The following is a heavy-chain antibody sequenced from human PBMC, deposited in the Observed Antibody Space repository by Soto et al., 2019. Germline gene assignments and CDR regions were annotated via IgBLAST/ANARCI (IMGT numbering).Heavy chain of an antibody. D-gene: IGHD5-12*01. CDR1: GGSISSYY. CDR3: ARAYGGYADY. Sequence: SETLSLTCTVSGGSISSYYWIWIRQPPGKGLEWIGYIYYSGGTNYNPSLKSRVTISVDTSKNQFSLKLSSVTAADTAVYYCARAYGGYADYWGQGALVTVSS. CDR2: IYYSGGT. V-gene: IGHV4-59*01. J-gene: IGHJ4*02.